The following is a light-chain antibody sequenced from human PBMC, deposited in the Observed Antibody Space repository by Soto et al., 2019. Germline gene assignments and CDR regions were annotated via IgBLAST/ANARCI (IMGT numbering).Light chain of an antibody. CDR2: GAS. V-gene: IGKV3-20*01. J-gene: IGKJ1*01. CDR1: QSITSSF. CDR3: QHYGSSRT. Sequence: EIVLTTSPCVLSLSPGERASLSCGASQSITSSFLAWYQQKPGQAPRLLIYGASSRATGIPDRFSGTGSETDFTLTINRLEPEDFAVYFCQHYGSSRTVGQGTKVAIK.